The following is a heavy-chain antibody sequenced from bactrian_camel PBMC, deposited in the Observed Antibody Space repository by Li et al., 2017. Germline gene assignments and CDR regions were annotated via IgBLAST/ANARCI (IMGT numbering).Heavy chain of an antibody. J-gene: IGHJ4*01. CDR3: AAADGIMGLYHEPNCPGDSRDFRKH. CDR1: GITTDEAD. Sequence: HVQLVESGGGSVQAGGSLRLSCTASGITTDEADMGWYRQRPGNECELVAKLSTAGGTDFPNSEIERFTISRNNAKNTVYLQMNSLTPEDTAVYYCAAADGIMGLYHEPNCPGDSRDFRKHWCRGTQVTVS. CDR2: LSTAGGT. D-gene: IGHD7*01. V-gene: IGHV3S53*01.